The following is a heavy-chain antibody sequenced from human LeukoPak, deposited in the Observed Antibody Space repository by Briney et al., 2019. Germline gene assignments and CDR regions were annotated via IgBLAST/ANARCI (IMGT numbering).Heavy chain of an antibody. D-gene: IGHD3-22*01. CDR3: ARTRGYYYDSSGYYYPNDTRYYYYYYMDV. CDR1: GYTFTSYY. V-gene: IGHV1-46*01. J-gene: IGHJ6*03. CDR2: INPSGGST. Sequence: GASVKVSCKASGYTFTSYYMHWVGQAPGQGLEWMGIINPSGGSTSYAQKFQGRVTMTRDTSTSTVYMELSSLRSEDTAVYYCARTRGYYYDSSGYYYPNDTRYYYYYYMDVWGKGTTVTVSS.